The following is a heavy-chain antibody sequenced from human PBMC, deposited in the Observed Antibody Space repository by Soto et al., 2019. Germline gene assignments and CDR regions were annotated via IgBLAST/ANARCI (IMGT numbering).Heavy chain of an antibody. CDR1: GFTFDDYA. CDR2: ISWNSGSI. V-gene: IGHV3-9*01. D-gene: IGHD6-6*01. Sequence: EVQLVESGGGLVQPGRSLRLSCAASGFTFDDYAMHWVRQAPGKGLEWVSGISWNSGSIGYADSVKGRFTISRDNAKNSLYLQMNSLRAEDTALYYCAKDIHSSSSFFDYWGQGTLVTVSS. CDR3: AKDIHSSSSFFDY. J-gene: IGHJ4*02.